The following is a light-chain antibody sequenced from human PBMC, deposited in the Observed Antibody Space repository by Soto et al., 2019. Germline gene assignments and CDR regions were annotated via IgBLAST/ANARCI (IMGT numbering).Light chain of an antibody. V-gene: IGKV3-11*01. CDR2: DAS. CDR3: QQRSNWPPST. CDR1: QSVSNY. Sequence: EIVLTQSPATLSLSPGERATLSCRASQSVSNYLAWYQQKPGQAPRLLIYDASNRATGIPARFSGSGSWTDFTLTISGLEPDACAVYYCQQRSNWPPSTFGQGTRLEIK. J-gene: IGKJ5*01.